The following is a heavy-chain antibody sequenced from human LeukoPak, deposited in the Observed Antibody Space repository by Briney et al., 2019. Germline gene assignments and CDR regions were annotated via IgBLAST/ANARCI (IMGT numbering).Heavy chain of an antibody. V-gene: IGHV3-48*03. Sequence: PGGSLRLSCAASGFTFSNYQMSWVRQAPGKGLEWVAYITGTATTIFYVDSVKGRFTISRDNAKNSLYLQMNSLRAEDTAVYYCARDQGGSWYDYWGQGTPVTVSS. CDR1: GFTFSNYQ. J-gene: IGHJ4*02. CDR2: ITGTATTI. D-gene: IGHD6-13*01. CDR3: ARDQGGSWYDY.